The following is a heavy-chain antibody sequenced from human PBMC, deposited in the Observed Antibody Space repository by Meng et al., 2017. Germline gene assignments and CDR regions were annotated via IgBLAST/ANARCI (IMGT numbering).Heavy chain of an antibody. V-gene: IGHV1-18*01. CDR1: GYTLSSDG. J-gene: IGHJ4*02. CDR2: INVYSGIT. Sequence: QGQRVQSGAVVKKPGASVKVSCDPSGYTLSSDGFAWVRQTPEQGLEWLGWINVYSGITNYAQKFQGRVTMTTDTSTRTGYMELTSLTSDDTATYYCATRGNPYLNCWGQGTLVTVSS. CDR3: ATRGNPYLNC.